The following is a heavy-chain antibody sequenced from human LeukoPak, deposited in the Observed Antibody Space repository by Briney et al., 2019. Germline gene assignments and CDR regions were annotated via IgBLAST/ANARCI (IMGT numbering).Heavy chain of an antibody. D-gene: IGHD6-19*01. Sequence: GGSLRLSCAASGFSFSSSSMNWVRQAPGEGLEWVSSISSVSYYIYYADSVKGRFTISRGNAKNSLYLQMNSLRAEDTAVYYWARLVAVAESDYWGQGTLVTVSS. CDR1: GFSFSSSS. J-gene: IGHJ4*02. V-gene: IGHV3-21*01. CDR3: ARLVAVAESDY. CDR2: ISSVSYYI.